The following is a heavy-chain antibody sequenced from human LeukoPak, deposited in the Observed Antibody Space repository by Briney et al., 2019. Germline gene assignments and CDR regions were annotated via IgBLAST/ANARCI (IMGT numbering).Heavy chain of an antibody. CDR3: VRDDGDV. Sequence: GGSLRLSCTFSGFTFSNYWMKWVRQAPGKGLEWVASINNDGSGKYSVDSVKDRVTISRDNDKNALDLQINSLTVEHTAIYYCVRDDGDVWGKGTTVTVSS. J-gene: IGHJ6*04. CDR1: GFTFSNYW. CDR2: INNDGSGK. V-gene: IGHV3-7*03.